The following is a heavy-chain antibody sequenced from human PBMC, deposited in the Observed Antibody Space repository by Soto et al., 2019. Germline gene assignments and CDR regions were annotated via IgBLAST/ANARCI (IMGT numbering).Heavy chain of an antibody. D-gene: IGHD2-15*01. V-gene: IGHV3-23*01. CDR2: ISGSGGST. CDR1: GFTFSSYA. J-gene: IGHJ6*02. CDR3: AKSKGVVTYYYYGTDV. Sequence: GGSLRLSCAASGFTFSSYAMSWVRQAPGKGLEWVSAISGSGGSTYYADSVKGRFTISRDNSKNTLYLQMNSLRAEDTAVYYCAKSKGVVTYYYYGTDVWGQGTTVPVSS.